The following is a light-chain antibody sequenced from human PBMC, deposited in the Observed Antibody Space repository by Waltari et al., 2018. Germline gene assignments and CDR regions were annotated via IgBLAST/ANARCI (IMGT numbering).Light chain of an antibody. CDR3: QQYNNWPPIT. V-gene: IGKV3-15*01. Sequence: EIVMTQSPATLSVSPGARATLSCRASQGVSSNLAWYQQKPGQAPPLLIYGASTRATGIPARFSGSGSGTEFTLTINSLQSEDFAVYYCQQYNNWPPITFGQGTRLEIK. CDR2: GAS. J-gene: IGKJ5*01. CDR1: QGVSSN.